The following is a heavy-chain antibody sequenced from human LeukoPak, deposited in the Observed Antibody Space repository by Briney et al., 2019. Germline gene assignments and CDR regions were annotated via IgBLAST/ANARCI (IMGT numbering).Heavy chain of an antibody. CDR3: AGGVVVPAAIGARSNWFDP. Sequence: PSETLSLTCTVSGGSISSYYWSWIRQPPGKGLEWIGYIYYGGSTNYNPSLKSRVTISVDTSKNQFSLKLSSVTAADTAVYYCAGGVVVPAAIGARSNWFDPWGQGTLVTVSS. CDR2: IYYGGST. CDR1: GGSISSYY. J-gene: IGHJ5*02. D-gene: IGHD2-2*01. V-gene: IGHV4-59*12.